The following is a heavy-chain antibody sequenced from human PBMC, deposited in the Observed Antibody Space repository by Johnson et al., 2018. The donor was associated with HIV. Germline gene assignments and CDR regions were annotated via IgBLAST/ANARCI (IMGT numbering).Heavy chain of an antibody. CDR1: GFTFSSYA. CDR2: ISYDGSNK. Sequence: QVQLVESGGGVVQPGRSLRLSCAASGFTFSSYAMYWVRQAPGKGLEWVAVISYDGSNKYYADSVKGRFTISRDNAKNSLYLQMNSLRAEDTALYYCVRVIVVVVAAWRADAFDIWGQGTMVTVSS. J-gene: IGHJ3*02. V-gene: IGHV3-30*04. D-gene: IGHD2-15*01. CDR3: VRVIVVVVAAWRADAFDI.